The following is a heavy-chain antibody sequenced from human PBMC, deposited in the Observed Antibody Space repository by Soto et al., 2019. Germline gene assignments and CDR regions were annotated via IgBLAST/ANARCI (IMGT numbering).Heavy chain of an antibody. CDR1: GGTFSTYA. D-gene: IGHD5-12*01. V-gene: IGHV1-69*12. J-gene: IGHJ4*02. CDR2: IIPMFGTA. Sequence: QVQLVQSGAEVEKPESSVKVSCKAPGGTFSTYAISWARQAPGQGLEWMGGIIPMFGTANYAQRFQDRVTITADESTNTVYMELSSLRSEDTAVYFCASGIQLWLRRINNGYSGWGQGTLVTVSS. CDR3: ASGIQLWLRRINNGYSG.